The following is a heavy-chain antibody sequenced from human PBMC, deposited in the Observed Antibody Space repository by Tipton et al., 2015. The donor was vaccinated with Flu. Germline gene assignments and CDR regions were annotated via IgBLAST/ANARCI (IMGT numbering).Heavy chain of an antibody. J-gene: IGHJ4*02. CDR3: ARYMGYYDYWSGFYAYFDY. V-gene: IGHV4-4*07. D-gene: IGHD3-3*01. Sequence: TLSLTCTISGGSISSHYWTWIRQPAGKGLEWIGRIYSTGSTNYNPSLKNRVTISVDTSKNQFSLKLNSVTAADTAVYYCARYMGYYDYWSGFYAYFDYWGQGNLVTVSS. CDR2: IYSTGST. CDR1: GGSISSHY.